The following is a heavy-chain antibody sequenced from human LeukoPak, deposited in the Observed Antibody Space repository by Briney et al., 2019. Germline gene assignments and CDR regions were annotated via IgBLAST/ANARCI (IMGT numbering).Heavy chain of an antibody. CDR1: GGSMSSGSYY. V-gene: IGHV4-39*01. D-gene: IGHD6-13*01. CDR2: IYYSGST. Sequence: SETLSLTCTVSGGSMSSGSYYWGWIRQPPGRGLEWIGSIYYSGSTYYNPSLKSRVTISVDTSKNQFSLKLSSVTAADTAVYCCARSYSSSWYYFDCWGQGTLVTVSS. CDR3: ARSYSSSWYYFDC. J-gene: IGHJ4*02.